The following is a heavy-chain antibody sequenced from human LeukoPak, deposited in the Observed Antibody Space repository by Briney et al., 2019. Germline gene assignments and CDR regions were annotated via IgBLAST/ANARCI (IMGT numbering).Heavy chain of an antibody. D-gene: IGHD2-15*01. CDR1: GGSISTYY. CDR3: ARSPPGGSPFFDY. V-gene: IGHV4-59*01. Sequence: SETLSLTCTVSGGSISTYYWSWIRQPPGKGLEWIGYIYYSGGTNYNPSLKSRLTISVDTSKNQFSLRLSSVTAADTAIYYCARSPPGGSPFFDYWGQGTLVTVSS. CDR2: IYYSGGT. J-gene: IGHJ4*02.